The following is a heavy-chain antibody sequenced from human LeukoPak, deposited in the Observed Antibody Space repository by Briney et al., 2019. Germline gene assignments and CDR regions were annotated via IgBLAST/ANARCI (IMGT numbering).Heavy chain of an antibody. V-gene: IGHV1-2*02. D-gene: IGHD5-12*01. CDR1: GYTFTAYY. J-gene: IGHJ4*02. CDR2: INPNSGDT. Sequence: ASAKVSCKASGYTFTAYYMHWVRQAPGQGLEWMGWINPNSGDTKIAQKFQGRVTMTRDTSISTAYMELSSLRSDDTAVYYCARSHRDIVATIGNYYFDYWGQGTLVTVSS. CDR3: ARSHRDIVATIGNYYFDY.